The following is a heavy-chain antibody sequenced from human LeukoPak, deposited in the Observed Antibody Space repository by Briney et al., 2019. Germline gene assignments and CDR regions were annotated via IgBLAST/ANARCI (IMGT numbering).Heavy chain of an antibody. CDR3: ANHPGGSFDY. V-gene: IGHV3-74*01. J-gene: IGHJ4*02. CDR2: ITNDGSST. CDR1: GLTFSSHW. Sequence: GGSLRLSCEASGLTFSSHWMHWVRQAPGKGLVWVSRITNDGSSTTYADSVKGRSTIFRDNSKDILYLYMSSLRAEDTAMYYCANHPGGSFDYWGQGTLVAVSS. D-gene: IGHD1-14*01.